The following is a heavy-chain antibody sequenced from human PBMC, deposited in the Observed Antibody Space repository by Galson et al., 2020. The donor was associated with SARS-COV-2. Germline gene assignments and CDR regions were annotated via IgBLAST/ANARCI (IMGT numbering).Heavy chain of an antibody. Sequence: SETLSLTCAVFGGSFSGYYWTWIRQPPGKGLEWIGEINHSGSTNCKPSLKSRVTISVDTSKNQFSLKLSSVTAADTAVYFCARSKSWGTGTYRLLEPFDYWGQGTLVSVSS. V-gene: IGHV4-34*01. J-gene: IGHJ4*02. CDR1: GGSFSGYY. D-gene: IGHD1-26*01. CDR3: ARSKSWGTGTYRLLEPFDY. CDR2: INHSGST.